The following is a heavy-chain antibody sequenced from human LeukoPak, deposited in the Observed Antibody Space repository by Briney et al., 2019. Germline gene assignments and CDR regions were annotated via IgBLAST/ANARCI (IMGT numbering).Heavy chain of an antibody. CDR1: GYTFTSYY. CDR3: ARSHTTRSEVRFLEWSLRY. J-gene: IGHJ4*02. Sequence: ASVKVSCKASGYTFTSYYMHWVRQAPGQGLEWMGTINPSGGSTSYAQKFQGRVTMTRDTSTSTVYMELSSLRSEDTAVYYCARSHTTRSEVRFLEWSLRYWGQGTLVTVSS. D-gene: IGHD3-3*01. V-gene: IGHV1-46*01. CDR2: INPSGGST.